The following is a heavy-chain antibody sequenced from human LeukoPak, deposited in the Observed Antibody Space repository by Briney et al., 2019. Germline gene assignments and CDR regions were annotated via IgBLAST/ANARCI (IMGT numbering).Heavy chain of an antibody. Sequence: PGGSLRLSCAASGFTVSSNYMSWVRQAPGKGLEWVSVIYSGGSTYYADSVKGRFTISRDNSKNTLYLQMNSLRAEDTAVYYCARDYCSGGSCYDAFDIWGQGTMVTVSS. CDR3: ARDYCSGGSCYDAFDI. CDR2: IYSGGST. CDR1: GFTVSSNY. D-gene: IGHD2-15*01. J-gene: IGHJ3*02. V-gene: IGHV3-66*01.